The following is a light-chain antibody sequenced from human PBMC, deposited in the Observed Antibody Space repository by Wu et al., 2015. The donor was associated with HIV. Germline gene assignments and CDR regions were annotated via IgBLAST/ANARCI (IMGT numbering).Light chain of an antibody. CDR3: QQYYFFPLT. Sequence: DIQMTQSPSTLSASVGDRVTITCRASQSISNWLAWYQQKPGKAPKLLIYKASNLESGVPSRFSGSGSGTEFTLTISSLQPDDFATYYCQQYYFFPLTFGGGTKVEIK. V-gene: IGKV1-5*03. CDR1: QSISNW. CDR2: KAS. J-gene: IGKJ4*01.